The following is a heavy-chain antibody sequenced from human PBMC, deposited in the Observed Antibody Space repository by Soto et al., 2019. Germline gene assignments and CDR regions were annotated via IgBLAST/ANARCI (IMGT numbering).Heavy chain of an antibody. Sequence: QVQLVQAGAEVKKPGSSVKVSCKASGGTFSSYAISWVRQAPGQGLEWMGGIIPIFGTSNYAQKFQGRVTITADESTSTAYMELSSLRSEDTAVYYCARYDSSGYYYARHFDYWGQGTLVTVSS. CDR3: ARYDSSGYYYARHFDY. J-gene: IGHJ4*02. CDR2: IIPIFGTS. V-gene: IGHV1-69*01. CDR1: GGTFSSYA. D-gene: IGHD3-22*01.